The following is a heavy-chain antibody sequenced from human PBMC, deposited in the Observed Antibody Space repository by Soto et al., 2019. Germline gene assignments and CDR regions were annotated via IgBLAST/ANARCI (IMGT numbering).Heavy chain of an antibody. V-gene: IGHV4-34*01. CDR2: INHSGSA. J-gene: IGHJ4*02. CDR1: GGSFSDYI. D-gene: IGHD1-26*01. CDR3: ARGLISGSHYSGGWYYFDS. Sequence: QVQLQQSGAGLLKPSETLSLTCDVYGGSFSDYIWTWIRQTPGKGLQWIGQINHSGSANYNPSLRVRVTISVHTASSQVSLELSSVTAADTAVYYCARGLISGSHYSGGWYYFDSWGQATQVTVSS.